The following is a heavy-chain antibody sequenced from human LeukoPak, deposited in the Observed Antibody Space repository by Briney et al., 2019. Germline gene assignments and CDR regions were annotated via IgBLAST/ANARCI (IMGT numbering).Heavy chain of an antibody. CDR1: RFTFSAYA. CDR3: ALTDKQLRVSETGWFDP. J-gene: IGHJ5*02. V-gene: IGHV1-69*05. D-gene: IGHD6-13*01. CDR2: IIPIFGTA. Sequence: PGGSLRLSCAVSRFTFSAYAISWVRQAPGQGLEWMGGIIPIFGTANYAQKFQGRVTITTDESTSTAYMELSSLRSEDTAVYYCALTDKQLRVSETGWFDPWGQGTLVTVSS.